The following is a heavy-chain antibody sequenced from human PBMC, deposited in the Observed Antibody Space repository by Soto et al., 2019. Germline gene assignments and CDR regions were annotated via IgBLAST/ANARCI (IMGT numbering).Heavy chain of an antibody. CDR3: ARGDRYNWNYDYYYYMDV. J-gene: IGHJ6*03. V-gene: IGHV1-8*01. CDR2: MNPNSGNT. D-gene: IGHD1-20*01. Sequence: ASVEVSCKASGDTFTSNDINWVRQAPGQGLEWMGWMNPNSGNTGYAQKFQGRVTMTRNTSISTAYMELSSLRSEDTAVYYGARGDRYNWNYDYYYYMDVWGKGTTVTVSS. CDR1: GDTFTSND.